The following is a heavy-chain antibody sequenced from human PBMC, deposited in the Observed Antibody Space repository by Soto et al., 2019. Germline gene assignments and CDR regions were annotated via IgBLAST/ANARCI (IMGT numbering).Heavy chain of an antibody. Sequence: EVQLLESGGGLVQPGGSLRLSCAASGFTFSSSAMSWVRQAPGKGLDWVSAISGNGDTTYYADSVKGRFTISRDISKNALYLQMNGLRAEDTAVYYCAKIRGYDLGSTTFQHWGQGTLVTVSS. CDR1: GFTFSSSA. CDR3: AKIRGYDLGSTTFQH. V-gene: IGHV3-23*01. CDR2: ISGNGDTT. J-gene: IGHJ1*01. D-gene: IGHD5-12*01.